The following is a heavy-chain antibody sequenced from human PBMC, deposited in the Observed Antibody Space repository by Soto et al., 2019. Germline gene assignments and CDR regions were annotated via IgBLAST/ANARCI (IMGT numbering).Heavy chain of an antibody. J-gene: IGHJ6*02. CDR3: VRVNADSDQVYDAMDV. V-gene: IGHV2-26*01. Sequence: QVTLKESGPVLVKPTETLTLTCAVSGFSLSTGRMGVSWVRQPPGKALEWLAHIFSDDEISYSTSLQSRLTVSKDTAGRQVVLSMTNVDPVDTGRYYCVRVNADSDQVYDAMDVWGQGTTVTVSS. CDR1: GFSLSTGRMG. CDR2: IFSDDEI. D-gene: IGHD4-17*01.